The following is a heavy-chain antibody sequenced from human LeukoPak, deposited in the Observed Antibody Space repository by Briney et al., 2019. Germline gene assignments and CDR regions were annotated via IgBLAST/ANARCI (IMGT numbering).Heavy chain of an antibody. D-gene: IGHD5-18*01. J-gene: IGHJ4*02. CDR2: IIPLFGTA. Sequence: SVKVSCKASGGTFISYAISWVRQAPGQGLEWMGGIIPLFGTANYAQKFQGRVTITTDESTSTAYMELSSLRSEDTAVYYCARMATAMVTGYYFDYWGQGTLVTVSS. V-gene: IGHV1-69*05. CDR3: ARMATAMVTGYYFDY. CDR1: GGTFISYA.